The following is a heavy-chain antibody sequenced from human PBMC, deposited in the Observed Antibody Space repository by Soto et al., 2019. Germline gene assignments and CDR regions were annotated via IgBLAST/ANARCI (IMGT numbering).Heavy chain of an antibody. Sequence: QVQLVESGGGVVQPGRSLRLSCAVSGFTFSSYGMHWVRQAPGKGLVWVAVISYHGNDKYYADSVMGRFTMSRDNFKSTLYLQMSSLRAEDTAIYFCAKDLLHNTVTTCGSWGQGTLVTVSS. D-gene: IGHD4-17*01. CDR2: ISYHGNDK. V-gene: IGHV3-30*18. J-gene: IGHJ5*02. CDR3: AKDLLHNTVTTCGS. CDR1: GFTFSSYG.